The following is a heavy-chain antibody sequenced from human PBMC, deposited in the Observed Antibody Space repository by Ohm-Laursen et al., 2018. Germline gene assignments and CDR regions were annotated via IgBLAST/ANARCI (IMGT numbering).Heavy chain of an antibody. CDR2: MNPNSGNT. Sequence: ASVKVSCKASGYTFTSYDINWVRQATGQGLEWMGWMNPNSGNTGYAQKFQGRVTMTRHTSISTAYMELSSLRSEDTAVYYCAREGEYDFWSALGDILTGYGHSGMDVWGQGTTVTVSS. D-gene: IGHD3-9*01. CDR1: GYTFTSYD. V-gene: IGHV1-8*01. CDR3: AREGEYDFWSALGDILTGYGHSGMDV. J-gene: IGHJ6*02.